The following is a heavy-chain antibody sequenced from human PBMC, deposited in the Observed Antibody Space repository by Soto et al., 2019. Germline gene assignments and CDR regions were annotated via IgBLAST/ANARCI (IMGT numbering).Heavy chain of an antibody. CDR2: IYYSGST. CDR1: GGSISSGGYY. CDR3: ARGGGYSNYRPIDY. V-gene: IGHV4-31*03. J-gene: IGHJ4*02. D-gene: IGHD4-4*01. Sequence: SETLSLTCTVSGGSISSGGYYWSWIRQHPGKGLEWIGYIYYSGSTYYNPSLKSRVTISVDTSKNQFSLKLSSVTAADTAVYYCARGGGYSNYRPIDYWGQGTLVTVSS.